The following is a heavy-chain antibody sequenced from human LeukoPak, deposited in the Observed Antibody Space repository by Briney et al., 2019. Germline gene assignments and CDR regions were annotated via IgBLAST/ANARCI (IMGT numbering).Heavy chain of an antibody. D-gene: IGHD2-15*01. CDR3: AREAGYCSGGSCYSRLYGFDY. CDR1: GFTFSSYG. Sequence: GRTLRLSCAASGFTFSSYGMHWVRQAPGKGLEWVAVIWYDGGNKYYADSVKGRFTISRDNSKNTLYLQMNSLRAEDTAVYYCAREAGYCSGGSCYSRLYGFDYWGQGTLVTVSS. V-gene: IGHV3-33*01. J-gene: IGHJ4*02. CDR2: IWYDGGNK.